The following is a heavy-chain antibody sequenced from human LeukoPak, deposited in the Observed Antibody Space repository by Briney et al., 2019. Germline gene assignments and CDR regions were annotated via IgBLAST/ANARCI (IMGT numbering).Heavy chain of an antibody. D-gene: IGHD3-22*01. CDR2: INPNSGGT. V-gene: IGHV1-2*06. CDR1: GYTFTGYY. Sequence: ASVKVSCKASGYTFTGYYMHWGRQAPGQGLEWMGRINPNSGGTNYAQKFQGRVTMTRDTSISTAYMELSRLRSDDTAVYYCARAIPLPNYYDSSGYYGRWGQGTLVTVSS. CDR3: ARAIPLPNYYDSSGYYGR. J-gene: IGHJ4*02.